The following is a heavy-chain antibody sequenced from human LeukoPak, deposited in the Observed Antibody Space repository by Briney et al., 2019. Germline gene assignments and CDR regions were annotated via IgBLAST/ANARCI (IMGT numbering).Heavy chain of an antibody. Sequence: PSETLSLTCAVSPYSISSGYCWGWIRQPPGKGLEWIGSIYHSGSTYYNPSLKSRVTISVDTSKNQFSLKLSSVTAADTAVYYCARVATTTNPPQRPFDYWGQGTLVTVSS. CDR3: ARVATTTNPPQRPFDY. J-gene: IGHJ4*02. D-gene: IGHD5-12*01. CDR1: PYSISSGYC. CDR2: IYHSGST. V-gene: IGHV4-38-2*01.